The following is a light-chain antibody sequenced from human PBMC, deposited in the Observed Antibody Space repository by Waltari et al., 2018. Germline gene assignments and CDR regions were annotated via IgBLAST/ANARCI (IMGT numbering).Light chain of an antibody. J-gene: IGLJ3*02. CDR3: SSYTSSSIWV. CDR2: DVS. V-gene: IGLV2-14*01. CDR1: SSDVGGYNY. Sequence: QSALTQPASVSGSPGQSITISCTGTSSDVGGYNYVSWYQQHPGKAPKLMIYDVSKRPSGVSNRLSGSTSGNTASLTISGLQAEDEADYYCSSYTSSSIWVFGGGTKLTVL.